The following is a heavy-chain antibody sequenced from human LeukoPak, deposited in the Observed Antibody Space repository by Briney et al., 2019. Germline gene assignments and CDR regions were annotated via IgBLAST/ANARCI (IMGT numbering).Heavy chain of an antibody. V-gene: IGHV1-2*06. D-gene: IGHD5-12*01. Sequence: ASVKVSCKASGYTFTSYGISWVRQAPGQGLEWMGRINPNSGGTNYAQKFQGRVTMTRDTSISTDYMELSRLRSDDTAVYYCARRWLRHDPNDYWGQGTLVTVSS. CDR1: GYTFTSYG. CDR3: ARRWLRHDPNDY. J-gene: IGHJ4*02. CDR2: INPNSGGT.